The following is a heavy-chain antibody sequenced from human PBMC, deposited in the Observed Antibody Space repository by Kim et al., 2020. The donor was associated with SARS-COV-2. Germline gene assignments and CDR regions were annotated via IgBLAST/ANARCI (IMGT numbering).Heavy chain of an antibody. CDR2: K. V-gene: IGHV3-33*01. CDR3: ARESPDDYFDY. Sequence: KCYADSVKGRFTISRDNSKNTLYLQMNSLRAEDTAVYYCARESPDDYFDYWGQGTLVTVSS. J-gene: IGHJ4*02.